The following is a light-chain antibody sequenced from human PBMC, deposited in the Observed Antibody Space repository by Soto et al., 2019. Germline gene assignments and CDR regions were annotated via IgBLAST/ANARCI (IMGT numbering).Light chain of an antibody. J-gene: IGKJ1*01. CDR1: QGISTS. V-gene: IGKV3-15*01. Sequence: IVMTQSPATLSLSPGERATLSCRTSQGISTSLTWYQHRPGQATRLLIYGASTRASGIPPRFSGSGSGTEFTLAISSLQSEDFAVYDCQHYSNWPRTFGQGPKVEIK. CDR2: GAS. CDR3: QHYSNWPRT.